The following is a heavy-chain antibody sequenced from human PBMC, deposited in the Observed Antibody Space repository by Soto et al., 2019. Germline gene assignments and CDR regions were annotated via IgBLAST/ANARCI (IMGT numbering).Heavy chain of an antibody. CDR1: GGTFSSYT. Sequence: QVQLVQSGAEVKKPGSSVKVSCKASGGTFSSYTISWVRQAPGQGLEWMGRIIPILGIANYAQKFQGRVTINADKSTSTAYMELSSLRSEDTAVYYCARDLMGYYYDSSGYLYWGQGTLVTVSS. CDR2: IIPILGIA. D-gene: IGHD3-22*01. CDR3: ARDLMGYYYDSSGYLY. V-gene: IGHV1-69*08. J-gene: IGHJ4*02.